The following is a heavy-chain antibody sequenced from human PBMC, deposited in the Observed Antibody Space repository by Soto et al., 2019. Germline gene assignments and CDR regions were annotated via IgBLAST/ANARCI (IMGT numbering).Heavy chain of an antibody. CDR2: TYYRSKWYN. J-gene: IGHJ2*01. Sequence: PSQTLSLTCAISWDSVSSNSAAWNWIRQSPSRGLEWLGRTYYRSKWYNDYAVSVKSRITINPDTSKNQFSLQLNSVTPEDTAVYYCARDIPSLNPYYGDYVPQFRYFDLWGRGPLVTVSS. CDR1: WDSVSSNSAA. CDR3: ARDIPSLNPYYGDYVPQFRYFDL. D-gene: IGHD4-17*01. V-gene: IGHV6-1*01.